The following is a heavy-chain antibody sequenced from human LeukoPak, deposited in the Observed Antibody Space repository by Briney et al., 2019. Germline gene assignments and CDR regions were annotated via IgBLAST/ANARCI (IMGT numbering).Heavy chain of an antibody. CDR1: GFMFSDSW. CDR2: IDKDGSEK. Sequence: GGSLRLSCAASGFMFSDSWMSWVRQAPGKGLEWVADIDKDGSEKDYVDSVSGRFTISRDNAKNSVYLQMDSLRAEDTAVYYCATYTNWVAGDVWGQGTTVSVSS. D-gene: IGHD3-16*01. V-gene: IGHV3-7*01. CDR3: ATYTNWVAGDV. J-gene: IGHJ6*02.